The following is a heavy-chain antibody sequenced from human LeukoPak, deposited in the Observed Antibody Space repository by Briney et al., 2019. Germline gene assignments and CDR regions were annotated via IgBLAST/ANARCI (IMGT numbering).Heavy chain of an antibody. D-gene: IGHD6-6*01. J-gene: IGHJ6*03. Sequence: AGGSLRLSCAASGFTFSSYSMNWVRQAPGKGLEWVSYISSSSSTIYYADSVKGRFTISRDNAKNSLYLQMNSLRAEDTAVYYCARDTQLVGYYYYMDVWGKGTTVTVSS. CDR1: GFTFSSYS. V-gene: IGHV3-48*04. CDR3: ARDTQLVGYYYYMDV. CDR2: ISSSSSTI.